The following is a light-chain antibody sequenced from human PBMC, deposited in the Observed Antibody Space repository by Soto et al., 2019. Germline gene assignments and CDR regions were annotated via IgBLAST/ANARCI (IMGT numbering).Light chain of an antibody. CDR3: SSSTSSSTL. CDR1: SSDVGGYNY. CDR2: DVS. Sequence: QSALTQPASVSGSPGQSITISCTGTSSDVGGYNYVSWYQQHPGKAPKLMIYDVSNRPSGVSNRFSGSKSGNTASLTISGHQAEDEAYYYCSSSTSSSTLFGGGTKLTVL. V-gene: IGLV2-14*01. J-gene: IGLJ2*01.